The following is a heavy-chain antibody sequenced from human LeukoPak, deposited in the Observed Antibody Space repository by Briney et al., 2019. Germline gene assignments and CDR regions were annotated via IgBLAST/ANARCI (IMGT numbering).Heavy chain of an antibody. CDR3: ASRPYYHYGMDV. CDR1: GGSISSYY. J-gene: IGHJ6*02. V-gene: IGHV4-59*01. Sequence: TSETLSLTCSVSGGSISSYYWSWIRQPPGKGLEWIGYIYYSGSTNYNPSLKSRVTISVDTSKNQFSLKLSSVTAADTAVYYCASRPYYHYGMDVWGQGTTVTVSS. CDR2: IYYSGST.